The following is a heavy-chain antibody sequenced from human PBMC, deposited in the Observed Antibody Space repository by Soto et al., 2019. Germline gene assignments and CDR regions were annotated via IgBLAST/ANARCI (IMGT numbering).Heavy chain of an antibody. CDR1: GFTFSSYW. J-gene: IGHJ5*02. CDR2: IKQDGSEK. Sequence: GVSLRLSCAASGFTFSSYWMSWVRQAPGKGLEWVANIKQDGSEKYYVDSVKGRFTISRDNAKNSLYLQMNSLRAEDTAVYYCARSWGVYCSSTSCYSPWFDPWGQGTLVTVSS. D-gene: IGHD2-2*02. CDR3: ARSWGVYCSSTSCYSPWFDP. V-gene: IGHV3-7*01.